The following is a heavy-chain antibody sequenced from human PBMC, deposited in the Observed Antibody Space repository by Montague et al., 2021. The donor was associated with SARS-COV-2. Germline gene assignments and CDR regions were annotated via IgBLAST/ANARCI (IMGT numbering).Heavy chain of an antibody. CDR1: GFTFSSYG. V-gene: IGHV3-33*01. D-gene: IGHD3-10*01. CDR3: ARDLRFGELYPDFDY. J-gene: IGHJ4*02. Sequence: SLRLSCAASGFTFSSYGMHWVRQAPGKGLEWVAVIWYDGSNKYYADSVKGRLTISRDNSKNTLYLQMNSLRAEDTAVYYCARDLRFGELYPDFDYWGQGTLVTVSS. CDR2: IWYDGSNK.